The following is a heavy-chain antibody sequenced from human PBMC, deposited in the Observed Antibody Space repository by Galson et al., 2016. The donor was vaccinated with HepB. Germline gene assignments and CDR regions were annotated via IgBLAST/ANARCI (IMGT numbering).Heavy chain of an antibody. CDR2: INDSGGST. CDR3: AKDVAIPAAGPTFDY. CDR1: GFTFSSYA. D-gene: IGHD6-13*01. J-gene: IGHJ4*02. V-gene: IGHV3-23*01. Sequence: SLRLSCAASGFTFSSYAMSWVRQAPGKVEWVSVINDSGGSTYYADSVKGRFTISRDNSKNTLYLQMNSLRAEDTAVYYCAKDVAIPAAGPTFDYWGQGTLVTVSS.